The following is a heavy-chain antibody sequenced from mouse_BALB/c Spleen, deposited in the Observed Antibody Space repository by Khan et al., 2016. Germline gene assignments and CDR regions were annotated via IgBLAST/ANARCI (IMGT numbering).Heavy chain of an antibody. CDR2: ISYSGST. Sequence: VQLKESGPSLVKPSQTLSLTCSVTGDSITSGYWNWIRKFPGNKLEYMGYISYSGSTYYNPSLKSRISITRDTSKNQYYLQLNSVTTEDTATYYCALDSSGYHYYAMGYWGQGTSVTVSS. CDR1: GDSITSGY. D-gene: IGHD3-2*01. J-gene: IGHJ4*01. V-gene: IGHV3-8*02. CDR3: ALDSSGYHYYAMGY.